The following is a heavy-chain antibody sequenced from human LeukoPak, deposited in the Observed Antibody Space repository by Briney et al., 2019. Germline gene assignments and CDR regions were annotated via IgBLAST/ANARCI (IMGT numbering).Heavy chain of an antibody. J-gene: IGHJ4*02. D-gene: IGHD6-6*01. CDR2: ISSNGGST. V-gene: IGHV3-64*01. CDR3: AKDWGSSPAFDY. CDR1: GFTFSSYA. Sequence: GGSLRLSCAASGFTFSSYAMHWVRQAPGKGLEYVSAISSNGGSTYYANSVKGRFTISRDNSKNTLYLQMNSLRAEDTAVYYCAKDWGSSPAFDYWGQGTLVSVSS.